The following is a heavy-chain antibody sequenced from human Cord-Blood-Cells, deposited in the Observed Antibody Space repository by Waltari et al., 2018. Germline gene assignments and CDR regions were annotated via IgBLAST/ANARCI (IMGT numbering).Heavy chain of an antibody. CDR3: ARHFGSYYAFDI. V-gene: IGHV4-39*01. D-gene: IGHD1-26*01. J-gene: IGHJ3*02. CDR1: SISSSSYY. CDR2: IYYSGST. Sequence: SISSSSYYWGWIRQPPGKGLEWIGSIYYSGSTYYNPSLKSRVTISVDTSKNQFSLKLSSVTAADTAVYYCARHFGSYYAFDIWGQGTMVTVSS.